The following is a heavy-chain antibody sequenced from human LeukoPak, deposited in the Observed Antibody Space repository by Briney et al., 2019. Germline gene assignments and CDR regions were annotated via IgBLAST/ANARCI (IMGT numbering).Heavy chain of an antibody. CDR1: GFTFDDHG. D-gene: IGHD6-19*01. V-gene: IGHV3-20*04. CDR3: AAGDRNGWYFDY. J-gene: IGHJ4*02. Sequence: GGSLRLSCAASGFTFDDHGVSWVRQVPGKGLEWVSGINWNGGSTGYADSVKGRFTISRDNAKNSLYLQMNSLRAEDTALYYCAAGDRNGWYFDYWGQGTLVTVSS. CDR2: INWNGGST.